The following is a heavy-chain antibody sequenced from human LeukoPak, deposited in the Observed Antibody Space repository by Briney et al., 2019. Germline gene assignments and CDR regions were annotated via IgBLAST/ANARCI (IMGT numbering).Heavy chain of an antibody. CDR3: ARVCSSSYYYYYGMDV. J-gene: IGHJ6*02. Sequence: NPSETLSLTCAVYGGSFSGYYWGWIRQPPGKGLEWIGSIYYSGSTYYNPSLKSRVTISVDTSKNQFSLKLSSVTAADTAVYHCARVCSSSYYYYYGMDVWGQGTTVTVSS. V-gene: IGHV4-34*01. D-gene: IGHD6-13*01. CDR1: GGSFSGYY. CDR2: IYYSGST.